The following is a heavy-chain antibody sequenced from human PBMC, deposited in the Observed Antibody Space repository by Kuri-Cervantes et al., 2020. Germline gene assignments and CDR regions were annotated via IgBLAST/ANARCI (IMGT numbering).Heavy chain of an antibody. V-gene: IGHV4-61*01. D-gene: IGHD6-19*01. Sequence: SETLSLTCTVSGGSISSSSYYWSWIRQPPGKGLEWIGYIYYSGSTNYNPSLKSRVTISVDTSKNQFSLKLSSVTAADTAVYYCARSVAGDYWGQGTLVTVSS. CDR1: GGSISSSSYY. CDR3: ARSVAGDY. CDR2: IYYSGST. J-gene: IGHJ4*02.